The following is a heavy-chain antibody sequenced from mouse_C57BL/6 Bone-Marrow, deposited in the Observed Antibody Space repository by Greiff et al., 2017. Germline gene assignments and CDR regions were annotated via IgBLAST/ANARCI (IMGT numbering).Heavy chain of an antibody. D-gene: IGHD1-1*01. V-gene: IGHV1-18*01. CDR2: INPNNGGT. Sequence: VQLQQSGPELVKPGASVKIPCKASGYTFTDYNMDWVKQSHGKSLEWIGDINPNNGGTIYNQKFKGKATLTVEQSSSTAYMELRSLTSEDTAVNYCARAPGYGSSYPYGMDYGGQGTSVTVSS. CDR1: GYTFTDYN. CDR3: ARAPGYGSSYPYGMDY. J-gene: IGHJ4*01.